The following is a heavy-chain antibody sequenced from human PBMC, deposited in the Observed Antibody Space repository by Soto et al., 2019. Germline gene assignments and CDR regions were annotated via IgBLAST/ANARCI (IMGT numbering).Heavy chain of an antibody. Sequence: SETLSLTCTVSGGSISSYYWSWIRQPPGKGLEWIGYIYYSGSTNYNPSLKSRVTISVDTSKNQFSLKLSSVTAADTAVYYCAGISIAAAGSSYYYYYMDVWGKGTKVTVSS. J-gene: IGHJ6*03. V-gene: IGHV4-59*08. CDR1: GGSISSYY. D-gene: IGHD6-13*01. CDR3: AGISIAAAGSSYYYYYMDV. CDR2: IYYSGST.